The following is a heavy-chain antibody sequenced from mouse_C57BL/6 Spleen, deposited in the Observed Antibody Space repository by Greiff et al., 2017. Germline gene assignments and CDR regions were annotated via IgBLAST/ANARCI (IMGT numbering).Heavy chain of an antibody. CDR3: AQIIITTVVATGDYAMDY. CDR1: GYTFTDYY. V-gene: IGHV1-26*01. CDR2: INPNNGGT. J-gene: IGHJ4*01. Sequence: EVKLQQSGPELVKPGASVKISCKASGYTFTDYYMNWVKQSHGKSLEWIGDINPNNGGTSYNQKFKGKATLTVDKSSSTAYMELRSLTSEDSAVYYCAQIIITTVVATGDYAMDYWGQGTSVTVSS. D-gene: IGHD1-1*01.